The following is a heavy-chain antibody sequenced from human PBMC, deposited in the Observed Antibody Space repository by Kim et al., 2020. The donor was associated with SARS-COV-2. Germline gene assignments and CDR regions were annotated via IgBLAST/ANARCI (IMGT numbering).Heavy chain of an antibody. CDR2: VSENGNTT. Sequence: GGSLRLSCAASGFRFTNYAMSWVRQAPGKGLEWVAAVSENGNTTYFAKSVQGRFSISRDNFEDTLSLQMGGLRAEDSAIYYCARETLISRDENFDPWGPG. D-gene: IGHD1-7*01. V-gene: IGHV3-23*01. CDR1: GFRFTNYA. J-gene: IGHJ5*02. CDR3: ARETLISRDENFDP.